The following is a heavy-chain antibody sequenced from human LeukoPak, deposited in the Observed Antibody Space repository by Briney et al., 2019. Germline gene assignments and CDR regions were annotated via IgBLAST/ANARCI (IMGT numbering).Heavy chain of an antibody. CDR3: ARVHTVVTRVGAFDI. V-gene: IGHV3-48*03. CDR1: GFTFSSYE. Sequence: PGGSLRLSCAASGFTFSSYEMNWVRQAPGKGLEWVSYISSSGSTIYYADSVKGRFTISRDNAKNSLYLQMNSLRAEDTAVYYCARVHTVVTRVGAFDIWGQGTMVTVSS. CDR2: ISSSGSTI. J-gene: IGHJ3*02. D-gene: IGHD4-23*01.